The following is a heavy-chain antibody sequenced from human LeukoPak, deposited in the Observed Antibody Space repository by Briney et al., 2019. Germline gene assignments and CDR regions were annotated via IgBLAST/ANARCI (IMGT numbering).Heavy chain of an antibody. V-gene: IGHV1-2*02. J-gene: IGHJ4*02. Sequence: ASVKVSCKASGYTFTSYDINWVRQATGQGLEWMGWMNPNSGGTNYAQKFQGRVTMTRDTSISTAYMELSRLRSDDTAVYYCARSPKIVVVPANFDYWGQGTLVTVSS. CDR2: MNPNSGGT. CDR1: GYTFTSYD. D-gene: IGHD2-2*01. CDR3: ARSPKIVVVPANFDY.